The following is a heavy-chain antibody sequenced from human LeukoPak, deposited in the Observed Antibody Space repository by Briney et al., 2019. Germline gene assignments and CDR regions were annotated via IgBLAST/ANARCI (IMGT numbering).Heavy chain of an antibody. V-gene: IGHV3-21*01. CDR3: AREEGYCSGGSCYPDY. D-gene: IGHD2-15*01. CDR1: GFTFSIYS. J-gene: IGHJ4*02. Sequence: GSLRLSCAASGFTFSIYSMNWVRQAPGKGLEWVSSISSSSSYIYYADLVKGRFTISRDNAKNSLYLQMNSLRAEDTAVYYCAREEGYCSGGSCYPDYWGQGTLVTVSS. CDR2: ISSSSSYI.